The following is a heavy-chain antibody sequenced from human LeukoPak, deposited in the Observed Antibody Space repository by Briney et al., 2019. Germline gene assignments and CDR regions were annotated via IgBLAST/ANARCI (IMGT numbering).Heavy chain of an antibody. J-gene: IGHJ6*03. Sequence: SETLPLTCTVSGGSISSYYWSWIRQPPGKGLEWIGYIYYSGSTNYNPSLKSRVTISVDTSKNQFSLKLSSVTAADTAVYYCARNRDYYYYYMDVWGKGTTVTVSS. D-gene: IGHD1-14*01. V-gene: IGHV4-59*01. CDR3: ARNRDYYYYYMDV. CDR2: IYYSGST. CDR1: GGSISSYY.